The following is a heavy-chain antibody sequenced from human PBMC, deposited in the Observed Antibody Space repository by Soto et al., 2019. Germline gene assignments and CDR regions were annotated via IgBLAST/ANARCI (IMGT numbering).Heavy chain of an antibody. V-gene: IGHV4-34*01. J-gene: IGHJ5*02. CDR3: ARVGFWSGHPEKRVKNWFDP. Sequence: SETLSLTCAVYGGSFSGYYWSWIRQPPGKGLEWIGEINHSGSTNYNPSLKSRVTISVDTSKNQFSLKLSSVTAADTAVYYCARVGFWSGHPEKRVKNWFDPWGQGTLVTVSS. D-gene: IGHD3-3*01. CDR2: INHSGST. CDR1: GGSFSGYY.